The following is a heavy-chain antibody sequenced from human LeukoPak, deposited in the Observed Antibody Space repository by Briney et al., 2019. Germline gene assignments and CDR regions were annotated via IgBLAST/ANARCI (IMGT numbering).Heavy chain of an antibody. CDR1: GFTFSSYE. V-gene: IGHV3-48*03. CDR3: ARDRIVVVGDYYYYGMDV. J-gene: IGHJ6*02. Sequence: GGSLRLSCAASGFTFSSYEMNWVRQAPGKGLEWVSYISSSGSTIYYADSVRGRFTISRDNAKNSLYLQMNSLRAGDTAVYYCARDRIVVVGDYYYYGMDVWGQGTTVTVSS. CDR2: ISSSGSTI. D-gene: IGHD2-15*01.